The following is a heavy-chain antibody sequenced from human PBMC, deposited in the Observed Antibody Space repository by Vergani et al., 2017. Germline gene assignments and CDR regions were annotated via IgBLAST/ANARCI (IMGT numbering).Heavy chain of an antibody. Sequence: QVQLQESGPGLVKPSQTLSLTCTVSGASINNDFYYWHWIRQPAGKGLEWIGRIYVSGITDYNSSLQIRVSMSVHTSKTHFSLTLTAVTAADPAVYYCAIDNKQLRPRAFDLCVQGTMVTVS. J-gene: IGHJ3*01. D-gene: IGHD4-23*01. V-gene: IGHV4-61*02. CDR1: GASINNDFYY. CDR2: IYVSGIT. CDR3: AIDNKQLRPRAFDL.